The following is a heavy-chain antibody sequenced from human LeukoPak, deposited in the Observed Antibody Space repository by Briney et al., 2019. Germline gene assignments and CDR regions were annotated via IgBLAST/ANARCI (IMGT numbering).Heavy chain of an antibody. CDR3: ARLLGYSSSWYSNWFDP. J-gene: IGHJ5*02. CDR2: IYYSGST. D-gene: IGHD6-13*01. CDR1: GGSISSSSYY. Sequence: SETLSLTCTVSGGSISSSSYYWGWIRQPPGKGLEWIGSIYYSGSTYYNPSLKSRVTISVDTSKNQFSLKLSSVTAADTAVYYCARLLGYSSSWYSNWFDPWGQGTLVTVSS. V-gene: IGHV4-39*01.